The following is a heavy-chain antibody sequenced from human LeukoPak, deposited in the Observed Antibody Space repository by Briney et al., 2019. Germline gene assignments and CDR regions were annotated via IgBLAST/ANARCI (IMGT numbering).Heavy chain of an antibody. V-gene: IGHV4-59*08. CDR1: GGSINSYY. J-gene: IGHJ5*02. D-gene: IGHD3-22*01. Sequence: PSETLSLTCTVSGGSINSYYWSWIRQPPGKGLEWIGNVYYSGSTNYNPSLKSRVTISVDTSKNQFSLKLSSVTAADTAVYFCARHPYYYDSRPFWPPWGQGTLVTVSS. CDR3: ARHPYYYDSRPFWPP. CDR2: VYYSGST.